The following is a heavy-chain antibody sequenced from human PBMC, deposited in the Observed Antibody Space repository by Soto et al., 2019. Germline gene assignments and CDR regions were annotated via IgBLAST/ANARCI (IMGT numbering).Heavy chain of an antibody. D-gene: IGHD5-12*01. CDR3: ARDGYSGYDTLGWFDP. CDR1: GGSISSRGYY. Sequence: SETLSLTCTVSGGSISSRGYYWGWIRQPPGKGLEWIGTIYYSGSTYYNPSLKSRVTISVDTSKNQFSLKLSSVTAADTAVYYCARDGYSGYDTLGWFDPWGQGTLVTV. V-gene: IGHV4-39*07. J-gene: IGHJ5*02. CDR2: IYYSGST.